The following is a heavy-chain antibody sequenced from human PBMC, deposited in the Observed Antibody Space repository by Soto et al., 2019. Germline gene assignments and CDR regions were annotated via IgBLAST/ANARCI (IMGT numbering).Heavy chain of an antibody. CDR3: ARDGRMIAAAGNPEMGFDY. Sequence: QVQLVESGGGVVQPGRSLRLSCAASGFTFSSYGMHWVRQAPGKGLEWVAVIWYDGSNKYYADSVKGRFTISRDNSKNTLYLQMTSLRAEDTAVYYCARDGRMIAAAGNPEMGFDYWGQGTLVTVSS. V-gene: IGHV3-33*01. CDR2: IWYDGSNK. J-gene: IGHJ4*02. D-gene: IGHD6-13*01. CDR1: GFTFSSYG.